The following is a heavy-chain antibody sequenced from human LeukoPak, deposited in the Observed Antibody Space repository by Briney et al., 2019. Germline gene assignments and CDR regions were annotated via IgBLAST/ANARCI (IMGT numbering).Heavy chain of an antibody. Sequence: SETLSLTCTVSGGSISSGSYYWSWIRQPAGKGLEWIGRIYTSGSTNYNPSLKSRVTISVDTSKNQFSLKLSSVTAADTAVYYCARTSASRGVFLEWSFDPWGQGTLVTVSS. V-gene: IGHV4-61*02. CDR2: IYTSGST. J-gene: IGHJ5*02. D-gene: IGHD3-3*01. CDR1: GGSISSGSYY. CDR3: ARTSASRGVFLEWSFDP.